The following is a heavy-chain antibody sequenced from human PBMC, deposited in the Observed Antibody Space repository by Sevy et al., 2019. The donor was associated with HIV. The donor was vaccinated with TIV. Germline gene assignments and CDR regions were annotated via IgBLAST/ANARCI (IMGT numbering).Heavy chain of an antibody. D-gene: IGHD3-22*01. J-gene: IGHJ6*01. CDR2: IKQAGSEK. Sequence: GGSLRLSCAASGFTFSSYWMSWVRQAPGKGLEWVANIKQAGSEKYYVDSVKGRFTISRDNAKNSLYLQMNSLRAEDTAVYYCARDYPNNYYDSSGTNYFHGMDFWGQGTTVTVSS. V-gene: IGHV3-7*01. CDR3: ARDYPNNYYDSSGTNYFHGMDF. CDR1: GFTFSSYW.